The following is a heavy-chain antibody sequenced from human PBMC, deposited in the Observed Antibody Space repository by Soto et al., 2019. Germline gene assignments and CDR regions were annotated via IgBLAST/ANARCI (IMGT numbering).Heavy chain of an antibody. CDR3: ARVTAGSGSYQIDL. J-gene: IGHJ4*02. V-gene: IGHV3-21*01. CDR2: IGRVSTYI. D-gene: IGHD3-10*01. Sequence: PGGSLRLSCVASGFPFSSVSLNWIRQAPGRGLGWVSSIGRVSTYIYYADSVRGRFTVSRDNAKNSVYLQMNGLTAEDSGIYYCARVTAGSGSYQIDLWGQGTLVTVSS. CDR1: GFPFSSVS.